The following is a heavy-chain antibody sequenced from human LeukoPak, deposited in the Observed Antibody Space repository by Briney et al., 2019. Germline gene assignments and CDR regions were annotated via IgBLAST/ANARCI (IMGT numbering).Heavy chain of an antibody. D-gene: IGHD3-10*01. CDR3: GRPLQRGSWTQRALDY. J-gene: IGHJ4*02. CDR2: MNPNSGNA. Sequence: RASVKVSCKASGYTFTSYDISWVRQATGQGLEWMGWMNPNSGNAGYAQRFQGRVTMTRNNSISTAYMELTSLRSEDTAVYYCGRPLQRGSWTQRALDYWGQGTLVTVSS. CDR1: GYTFTSYD. V-gene: IGHV1-8*01.